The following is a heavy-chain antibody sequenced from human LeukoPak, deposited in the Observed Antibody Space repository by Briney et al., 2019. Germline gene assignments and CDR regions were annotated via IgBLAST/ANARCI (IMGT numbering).Heavy chain of an antibody. J-gene: IGHJ4*02. V-gene: IGHV3-23*01. Sequence: GGSLTLTFAASGFTFSNSAMSWVRQAPGRGLEWVSVISGSGGSTFSADSVKGRFTISRDNSKNTLYLQMNSLRVEDTAVYYCAKSQHSGHDWGNYWGQGLVVSVSS. CDR2: ISGSGGST. CDR3: AKSQHSGHDWGNY. D-gene: IGHD5-12*01. CDR1: GFTFSNSA.